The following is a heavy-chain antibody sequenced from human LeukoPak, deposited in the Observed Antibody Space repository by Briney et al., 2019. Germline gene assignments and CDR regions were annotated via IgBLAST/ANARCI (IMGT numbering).Heavy chain of an antibody. D-gene: IGHD6-19*01. CDR2: IYYSGST. J-gene: IGHJ4*02. CDR3: ARAPGEQLVRIAVAGTWYFDY. Sequence: SETLSLTCTVSGGSISSHYWSWTRQPPGKGLEWIGYIYYSGSTNYNPSLKSQVTISVDTSKNQFSLKLSSVTAADTAVYYCARAPGEQLVRIAVAGTWYFDYWGQGTLVTVSS. V-gene: IGHV4-59*11. CDR1: GGSISSHY.